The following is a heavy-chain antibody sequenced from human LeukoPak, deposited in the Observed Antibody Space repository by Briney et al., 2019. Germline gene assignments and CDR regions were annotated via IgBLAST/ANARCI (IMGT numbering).Heavy chain of an antibody. D-gene: IGHD2-21*02. Sequence: KPGGSLRLSCVASGFSFSSYSMNWVRHGPGKGLEWVSSLSSSGSYIYYADSVKGRFTTSRDNAKTTLYLQMNSMRAEDTAVYYCASRNQYCGGDCFWAFDIWGQGTMVSVSS. J-gene: IGHJ3*02. CDR1: GFSFSSYS. CDR2: LSSSGSYI. CDR3: ASRNQYCGGDCFWAFDI. V-gene: IGHV3-21*01.